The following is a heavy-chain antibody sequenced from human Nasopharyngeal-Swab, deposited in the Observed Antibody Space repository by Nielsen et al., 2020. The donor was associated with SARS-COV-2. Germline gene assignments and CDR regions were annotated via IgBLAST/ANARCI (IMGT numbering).Heavy chain of an antibody. CDR2: ISSNSKNI. J-gene: IGHJ1*01. CDR1: GFTFDDFV. V-gene: IGHV3-9*01. Sequence: GGSLRLSCAASGFTFDDFVMHWVRQAPGKGLEWVSGISSNSKNIGYADSVKGRFTIPRDDAKNSLYLQMNSLRAEDTALYYCANGRDWGQGTLVTVSS. CDR3: ANGRD.